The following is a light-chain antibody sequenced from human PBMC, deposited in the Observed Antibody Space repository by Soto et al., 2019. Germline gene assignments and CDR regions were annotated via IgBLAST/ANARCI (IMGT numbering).Light chain of an antibody. J-gene: IGKJ1*01. CDR2: WAS. Sequence: DIVMTQSPDSLAVSLGERATINCKSSQSVLYSSNNKNYLAWYQQKPGQPPKLLIYWASTRESGVPDRFSGGGSGTDFTLTISSLQAEDVAVYYCQQYYSTPRTFGQGTKVETK. V-gene: IGKV4-1*01. CDR3: QQYYSTPRT. CDR1: QSVLYSSNNKNY.